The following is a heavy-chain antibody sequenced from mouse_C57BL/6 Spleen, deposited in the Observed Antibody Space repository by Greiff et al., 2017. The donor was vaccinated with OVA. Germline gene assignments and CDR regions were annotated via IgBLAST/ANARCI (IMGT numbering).Heavy chain of an antibody. V-gene: IGHV8-8*01. CDR2: LWWDDDK. Sequence: QVTLKESGPGILQPSPTLSLTCSFSGFSLSTFGMGVGWIRPPSGKGLEWLAHLWWDDDKYYNPALKSRPTISKDTSKNQVFLKIANVDTADTATYDCARHYSNPSYYFDYWGKGTTLTVSS. CDR1: GFSLSTFGMG. CDR3: ARHYSNPSYYFDY. D-gene: IGHD2-5*01. J-gene: IGHJ2*01.